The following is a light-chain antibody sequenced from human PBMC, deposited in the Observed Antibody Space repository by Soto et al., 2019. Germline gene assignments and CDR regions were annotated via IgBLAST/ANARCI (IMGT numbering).Light chain of an antibody. CDR3: MQALQTPPT. J-gene: IGKJ1*01. CDR1: QSLLHSNGYNY. V-gene: IGKV2-28*01. CDR2: LGS. Sequence: DIVMTQSPLSLPVTPGEPASISCRSSQSLLHSNGYNYLDWYLQKPGQSPQLLIYLGSNRASGVPDRFSGSGSGTDFKLKISRVEAEDVGVYYCMQALQTPPTCGQGTKVDIK.